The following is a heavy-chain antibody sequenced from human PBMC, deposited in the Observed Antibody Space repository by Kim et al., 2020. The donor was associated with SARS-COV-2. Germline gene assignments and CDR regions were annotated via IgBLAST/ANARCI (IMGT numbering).Heavy chain of an antibody. CDR3: AKAPADGDYYY. V-gene: IGHV3-33*06. CDR1: GFIFRNYG. CDR2: IWYDGSIK. J-gene: IGHJ4*02. Sequence: GGSLRLSCAASGFIFRNYGMHWVRQAPGKGLEWVAVIWYDGSIKYYAVSVKGRFTISRDNSKNTLYLQMNSLRAEDTAVYYCAKAPADGDYYYWGQGTLVTVSS. D-gene: IGHD4-17*01.